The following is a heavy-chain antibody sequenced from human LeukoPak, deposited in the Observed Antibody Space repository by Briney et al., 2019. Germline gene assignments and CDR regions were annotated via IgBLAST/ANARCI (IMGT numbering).Heavy chain of an antibody. V-gene: IGHV3-7*03. CDR3: APPGGIAVAEGHY. CDR2: INHNGNVN. Sequence: GGSLRLSCAASGFTFSSYWMNWARQAPGKGLEWVASINHNGNVNYYVDSVKGRFTISRDNAKNSLYLQMNSLRAEDTAVYYCAPPGGIAVAEGHYWGQGTLVTVSS. CDR1: GFTFSSYW. J-gene: IGHJ4*02. D-gene: IGHD6-19*01.